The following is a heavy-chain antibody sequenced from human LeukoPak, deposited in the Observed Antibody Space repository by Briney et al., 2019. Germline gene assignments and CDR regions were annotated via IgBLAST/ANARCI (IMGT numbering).Heavy chain of an antibody. CDR3: ARAARSAFDI. CDR2: INHSGST. D-gene: IGHD3-16*01. V-gene: IGHV4-34*01. J-gene: IGHJ3*02. CDR1: GGSFSGYY. Sequence: SETLSLTCAVYGGSFSGYYWSWIRQPPGKGLEWIGEINHSGSTNYNPSLKSRVTISADTSKNQFSLKLSSVTAADTAVYYCARAARSAFDIWGQGTMVTVSS.